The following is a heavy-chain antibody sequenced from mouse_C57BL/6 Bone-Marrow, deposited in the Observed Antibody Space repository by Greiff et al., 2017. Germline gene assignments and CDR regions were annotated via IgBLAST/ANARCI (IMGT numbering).Heavy chain of an antibody. V-gene: IGHV1-74*01. CDR3: AVTVVARGYAMDY. D-gene: IGHD1-1*01. CDR1: GYTFTSYW. CDR2: IHPSDSDT. Sequence: QVQLKQPGAELVKPGASVKVSCKASGYTFTSYWMHWVKQRPGQGLEWIGRIHPSDSDTNYNQKFKGKATLTVDKSSSAAYMQLSSLTSEDSAVYYCAVTVVARGYAMDYWGQGTSVTVSS. J-gene: IGHJ4*01.